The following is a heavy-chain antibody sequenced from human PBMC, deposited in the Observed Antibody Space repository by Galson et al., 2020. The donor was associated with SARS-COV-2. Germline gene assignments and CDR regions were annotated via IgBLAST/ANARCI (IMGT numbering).Heavy chain of an antibody. Sequence: GGSLRLSFATSGFTFSSHTMTWVRQAPGKGLEWVSSIRSGGGNTYYADAVKGRFTISRDDSKNTLYLQMNSLRAEDAALYYCAKGPTTLTYDYYGMDVWGQGTTVTVSS. V-gene: IGHV3-23*01. CDR1: GFTFSSHT. J-gene: IGHJ6*02. CDR2: IRSGGGNT. CDR3: AKGPTTLTYDYYGMDV. D-gene: IGHD4-17*01.